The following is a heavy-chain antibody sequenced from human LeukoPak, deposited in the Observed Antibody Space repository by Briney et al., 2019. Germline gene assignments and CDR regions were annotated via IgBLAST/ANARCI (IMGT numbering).Heavy chain of an antibody. Sequence: SETLSLTCTVSGGSISSYYWSWIRQPPGKGLEWIGYIYYSGSTNYNPSLKSRVTVSVDTSKNQFSLKLSSVTAADTAVYYCARRLDSWSFDYWGQGTLVTVSS. CDR1: GGSISSYY. V-gene: IGHV4-59*08. J-gene: IGHJ4*02. D-gene: IGHD3-9*01. CDR3: ARRLDSWSFDY. CDR2: IYYSGST.